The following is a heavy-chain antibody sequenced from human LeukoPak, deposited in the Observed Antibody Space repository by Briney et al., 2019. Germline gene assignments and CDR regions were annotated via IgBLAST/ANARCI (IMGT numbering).Heavy chain of an antibody. Sequence: GGSLRPSCAASGFTLTSNGMNWVRQAPGKGLGWVSYISSIGSTIYYADSVKGRFTISKDNAKNSLYLQMNSLRAEDTGVYYCAYDSSGYYPPNFDYWGQGTLVTVSS. V-gene: IGHV3-48*03. D-gene: IGHD3-22*01. CDR3: AYDSSGYYPPNFDY. CDR2: ISSIGSTI. J-gene: IGHJ4*02. CDR1: GFTLTSNG.